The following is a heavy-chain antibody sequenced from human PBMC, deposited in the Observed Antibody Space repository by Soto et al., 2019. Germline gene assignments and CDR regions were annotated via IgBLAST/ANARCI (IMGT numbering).Heavy chain of an antibody. CDR1: GGSISSGGYY. V-gene: IGHV4-31*03. CDR3: ARVYDFWSGYYNWFDP. J-gene: IGHJ5*02. CDR2: IYYSGST. D-gene: IGHD3-3*01. Sequence: SETLSLTCTVSGGSISSGGYYWSWIRQHPGKGLEWIGYIYYSGSTYYNPSLKSRVTISVDTSKNQFSLKLSSVTAADTAVYYCARVYDFWSGYYNWFDPWGQGTLVTVSS.